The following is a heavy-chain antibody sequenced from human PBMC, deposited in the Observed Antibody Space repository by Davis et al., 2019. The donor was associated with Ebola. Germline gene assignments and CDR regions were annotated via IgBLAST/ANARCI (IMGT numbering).Heavy chain of an antibody. CDR3: ARVLHSSGWPYGMDV. CDR2: IGTAGDT. J-gene: IGHJ6*02. V-gene: IGHV3-13*01. D-gene: IGHD6-19*01. CDR1: GFTFSSYD. Sequence: GESLKISCAASGFTFSSYDMHWVRQATGKGLEWVSAIGTAGDTYYPGSVKGRFTISRENAKNSLHLQMNSLRAEDTAVYYCARVLHSSGWPYGMDVWGQGTTVTVSS.